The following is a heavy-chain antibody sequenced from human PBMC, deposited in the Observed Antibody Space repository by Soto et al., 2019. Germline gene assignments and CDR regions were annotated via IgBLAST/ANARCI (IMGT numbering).Heavy chain of an antibody. J-gene: IGHJ4*02. V-gene: IGHV1-18*01. CDR1: GYTFTSYG. CDR2: ISAYNGNT. CDR3: ARAPYSGSYYWVDY. Sequence: ASVKVSCKASGYTFTSYGISWVRQAPGQGLEWMGWISAYNGNTNYAQKLQGRVAMTTDTSTSTAYMELRSLRPDDTAVYYCARAPYSGSYYWVDYWGQGTLVTVSS. D-gene: IGHD1-26*01.